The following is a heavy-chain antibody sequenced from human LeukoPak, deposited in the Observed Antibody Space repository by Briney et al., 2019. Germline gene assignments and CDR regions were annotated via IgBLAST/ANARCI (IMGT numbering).Heavy chain of an antibody. Sequence: SETLSLTCTVSGDSISNYYWNWVRQPPGKGLEWIGYISDSGRINYSPSLKSRVTISVDTSKNQFSLRLSSVTAADTAVYYCARGGTQTPYWYFDFWGRGMLVNVSS. CDR3: ARGGTQTPYWYFDF. D-gene: IGHD1-26*01. J-gene: IGHJ2*01. CDR1: GDSISNYY. V-gene: IGHV4-59*13. CDR2: ISDSGRI.